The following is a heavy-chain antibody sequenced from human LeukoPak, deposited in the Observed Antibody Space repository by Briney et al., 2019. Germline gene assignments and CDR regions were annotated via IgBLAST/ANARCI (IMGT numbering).Heavy chain of an antibody. V-gene: IGHV3-30*18. CDR3: AKEIDSSGWYGTIPDAFDI. D-gene: IGHD6-19*01. Sequence: PGGSLRLSCAASGFTFSSYGMHWVRQAPGKGLEWVAVISYDGSNKYYADSVKGRFTISRDNSKNTLYLQMNSLRAEDTAVYYCAKEIDSSGWYGTIPDAFDIWGQGTMVTVSS. CDR2: ISYDGSNK. CDR1: GFTFSSYG. J-gene: IGHJ3*02.